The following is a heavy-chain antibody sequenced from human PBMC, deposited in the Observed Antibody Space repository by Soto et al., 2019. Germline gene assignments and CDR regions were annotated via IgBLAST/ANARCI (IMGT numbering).Heavy chain of an antibody. CDR3: AKSEGNTYGLFH. J-gene: IGHJ4*02. CDR2: IKTDGSST. D-gene: IGHD5-18*01. CDR1: GFSFSSYW. V-gene: IGHV3-74*01. Sequence: EVQLVESGGGLVQPGGSLRLSCAASGFSFSSYWLHWVRQAPGKGLVWVSRIKTDGSSTDYADSVKGRFTTSRDNAKNTLYLQLNSLSAEDTAVYYCAKSEGNTYGLFHWGQGTLVPVSS.